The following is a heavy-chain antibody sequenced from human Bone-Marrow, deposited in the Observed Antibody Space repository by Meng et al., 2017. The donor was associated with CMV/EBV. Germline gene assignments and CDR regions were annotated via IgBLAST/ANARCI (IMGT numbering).Heavy chain of an antibody. CDR2: ISTYSGNK. CDR1: GYTFSSYG. Sequence: CKASGYTFSSYGISWVRQAPGQGLEWMGWISTYSGNKNYAQKLQGRVTMTTDTLTSTAHMELRSLRSDDTAVYYCARARVGGTELGYWGQGTLVTVSS. D-gene: IGHD1-26*01. V-gene: IGHV1-18*01. J-gene: IGHJ4*02. CDR3: ARARVGGTELGY.